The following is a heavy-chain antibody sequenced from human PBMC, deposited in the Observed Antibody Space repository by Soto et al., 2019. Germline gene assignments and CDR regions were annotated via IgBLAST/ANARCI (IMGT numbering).Heavy chain of an antibody. CDR1: GGSISSSSYY. J-gene: IGHJ4*02. CDR3: ASGSPWGWSRDYDPYYFDY. CDR2: IYYSGST. D-gene: IGHD4-17*01. V-gene: IGHV4-39*01. Sequence: SETLSLTCTVSGGSISSSSYYWGWIRQPPGKGLEWIGSIYYSGSTYYNPSLKSRVTISVDTSKNQFSLKLSSVTAADTAVYYCASGSPWGWSRDYDPYYFDYWGQGTLVTVSS.